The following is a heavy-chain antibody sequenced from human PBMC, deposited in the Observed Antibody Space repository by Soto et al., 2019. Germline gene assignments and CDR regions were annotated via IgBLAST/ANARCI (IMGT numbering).Heavy chain of an antibody. V-gene: IGHV4-34*01. CDR3: ARGGNSSSRLFDY. Sequence: SETLSLTCAVYGGSFSGYYWSWIRQPPGKGLEWIGEINHSGSTNYNPSLKSRVTISVDTSKNQFSLKLSSVTAADTAVYYCARGGNSSSRLFDYWGQGTLVTVSS. CDR1: GGSFSGYY. CDR2: INHSGST. J-gene: IGHJ4*02. D-gene: IGHD6-6*01.